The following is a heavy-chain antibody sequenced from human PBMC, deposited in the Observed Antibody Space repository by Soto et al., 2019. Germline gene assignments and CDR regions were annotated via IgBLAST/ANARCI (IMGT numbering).Heavy chain of an antibody. CDR1: GGSISSSNW. Sequence: QVQLQESGPGLVKPSGTLSLTCAVSGGSISSSNWWSWVRQPPGKGLEWIGEIYHSGSTNYNPSLKSRVTISVDKSNNQFSLKLSSVTAADTAVYYCARLPRIVRDGYTRASPYYYGMDVWGQGTTVTVSS. V-gene: IGHV4-4*02. J-gene: IGHJ6*02. CDR2: IYHSGST. CDR3: ARLPRIVRDGYTRASPYYYGMDV. D-gene: IGHD5-12*01.